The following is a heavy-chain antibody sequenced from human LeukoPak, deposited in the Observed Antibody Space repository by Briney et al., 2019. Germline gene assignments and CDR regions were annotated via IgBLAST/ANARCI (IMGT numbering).Heavy chain of an antibody. D-gene: IGHD3-22*01. J-gene: IGHJ4*02. Sequence: GSSVKVSCKASGGTFSSYAISWVRQAPGQGLEWMGRIIPILGIANYAQKFQDRVTITADKSTSTAYMELSSLRSEDTAVDYCAGDRGYDSSGYPDNWGQGTLVTVSS. CDR3: AGDRGYDSSGYPDN. V-gene: IGHV1-69*04. CDR1: GGTFSSYA. CDR2: IIPILGIA.